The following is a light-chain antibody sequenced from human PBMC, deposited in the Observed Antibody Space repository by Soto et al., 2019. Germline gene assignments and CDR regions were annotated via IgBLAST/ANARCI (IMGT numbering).Light chain of an antibody. CDR2: GAS. CDR1: QSVSSSY. Sequence: EIVLTQSPGTLSLSPGEIATLSFSASQSVSSSYLAWYQQKPGQAPGLLIYGASTRATGIPDRFSGSGSGTDFTLTITRLEPEDFAVYYCHQYGTSPPVTFGQGTRLEIK. V-gene: IGKV3-20*01. J-gene: IGKJ5*01. CDR3: HQYGTSPPVT.